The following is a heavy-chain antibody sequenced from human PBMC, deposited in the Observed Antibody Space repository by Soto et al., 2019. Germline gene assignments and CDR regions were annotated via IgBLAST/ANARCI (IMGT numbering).Heavy chain of an antibody. CDR1: GFTFSYYW. CDR3: ARGDRGAFDL. CDR2: IHSDGSST. V-gene: IGHV3-74*01. Sequence: EVPLVESGGGLVRPGGSLRLSCAASGFTFSYYWMHWVRQASGKGLVWVSRIHSDGSSTTYADFVKGRFIISRDNARNTVDLQMNSVRVEDTAVYYCARGDRGAFDLWGQGTVVTVS. J-gene: IGHJ3*01. D-gene: IGHD1-26*01.